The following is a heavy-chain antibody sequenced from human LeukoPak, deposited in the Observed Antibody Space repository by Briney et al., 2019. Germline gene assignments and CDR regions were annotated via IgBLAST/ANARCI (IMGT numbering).Heavy chain of an antibody. CDR1: GVSINNYY. J-gene: IGHJ6*02. CDR2: IYTRGST. CDR3: ARERAGYYYYGMDV. Sequence: TSETLSLTCTVSGVSINNYYWSWIRQPAGKGLEWIGRIYTRGSTNYNPSLKSRVTISVDTSKNQFSLKLSSVAAADTAVYYCARERAGYYYYGMDVWGQGTTVTVSS. V-gene: IGHV4-4*07.